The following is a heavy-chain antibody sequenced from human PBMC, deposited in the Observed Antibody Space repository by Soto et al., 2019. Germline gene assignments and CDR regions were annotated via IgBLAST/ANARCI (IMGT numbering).Heavy chain of an antibody. J-gene: IGHJ4*02. Sequence: QPGGSLRLSCAASGFTFSSYTMSWVRLAPGKGLEWVSAISGSGDSTYYADSVKGRFTISRDNSKNTLYLQIDSLRAEDTALYYCAKYWYNSGWHFDYWGQGTLVTVSS. CDR2: ISGSGDST. CDR1: GFTFSSYT. V-gene: IGHV3-23*01. CDR3: AKYWYNSGWHFDY. D-gene: IGHD6-19*01.